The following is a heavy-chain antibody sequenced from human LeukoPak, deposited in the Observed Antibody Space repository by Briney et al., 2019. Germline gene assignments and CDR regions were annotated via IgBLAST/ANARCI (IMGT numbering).Heavy chain of an antibody. V-gene: IGHV3-74*01. Sequence: PGGSLRLPCAASGFTFRSYWMHWVRQAPGKGLVWVSRINSDGSNTSYADSVKGRFTISRDNAKNTLHLQMNSLRAEDTAVYYCARLGVAAAGKDWGQGTLVTVSS. CDR2: INSDGSNT. CDR3: ARLGVAAAGKD. CDR1: GFTFRSYW. D-gene: IGHD6-13*01. J-gene: IGHJ4*02.